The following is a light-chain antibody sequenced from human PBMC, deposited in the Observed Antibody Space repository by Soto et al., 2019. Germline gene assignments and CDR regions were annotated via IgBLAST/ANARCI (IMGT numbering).Light chain of an antibody. Sequence: DIQMTQSPSSLSVSVGETVTITCQARQDIDNYLNWYQQKPGQAPRLLIYDASYLETGVPSRFSGRGSGTDFTFPVTRLQPEDIATYYCQHDDRRPTYTFDQGTKLELK. V-gene: IGKV1-33*01. J-gene: IGKJ2*01. CDR3: QHDDRRPTYT. CDR1: QDIDNY. CDR2: DAS.